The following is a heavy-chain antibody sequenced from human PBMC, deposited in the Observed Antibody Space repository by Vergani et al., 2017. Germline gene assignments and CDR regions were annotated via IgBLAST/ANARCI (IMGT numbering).Heavy chain of an antibody. CDR2: IYHSGST. V-gene: IGHV4-30-2*01. J-gene: IGHJ4*02. D-gene: IGHD1-26*01. Sequence: QLQLQESCSGLVKPSQILSLTCAVSGGSISSGCYSWCWIRQPPGKGLEWIGYIYHSGSTYYNPSLKSRVTISVDRSKNQFYLKLSSVTAADTAVYYCARGDYYYGPGYWGQGTLVTVSS. CDR3: ARGDYYYGPGY. CDR1: GGSISSGCYS.